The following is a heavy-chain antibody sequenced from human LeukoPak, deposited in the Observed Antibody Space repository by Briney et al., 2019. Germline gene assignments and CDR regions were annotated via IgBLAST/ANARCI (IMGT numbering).Heavy chain of an antibody. CDR3: AKDRVKYYYDSSGYYYGHSFDY. Sequence: PGGSLRLSCAASGVTFSSYAMSWVRQAPGKGLEWVSGISGRGGSTYYADSVKGRFTISRDDSKNTLYLQMNSLRAEDTAVYYCAKDRVKYYYDSSGYYYGHSFDYWGQGTLVTVSS. CDR2: ISGRGGST. D-gene: IGHD3-22*01. CDR1: GVTFSSYA. J-gene: IGHJ4*02. V-gene: IGHV3-23*01.